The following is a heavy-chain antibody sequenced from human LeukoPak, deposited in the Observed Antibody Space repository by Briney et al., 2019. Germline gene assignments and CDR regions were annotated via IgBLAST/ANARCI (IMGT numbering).Heavy chain of an antibody. J-gene: IGHJ4*02. CDR3: AREDTAMVHDY. V-gene: IGHV3-33*01. Sequence: GRSLRLSCAASGFTFSSYGMHWVRQAPGKGLEWVAVIWYDGSNRYYADSVKGRFTISRDNSKNTLYLQMNSLRAEDTAVYYCAREDTAMVHDYWGQGTLVTVSS. CDR1: GFTFSSYG. CDR2: IWYDGSNR. D-gene: IGHD5-18*01.